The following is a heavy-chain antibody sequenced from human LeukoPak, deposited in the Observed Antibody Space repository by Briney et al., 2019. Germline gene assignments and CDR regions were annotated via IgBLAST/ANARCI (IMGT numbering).Heavy chain of an antibody. CDR1: GYTFTNYD. Sequence: SVKVSCKASGYTFTNYDISWVRQAPGQGLEWMGGIIPIFGTANYAQKFQGRVTITADESTSTAYMELSSLRSEDTAVYYCARANTYYFDYWGQGTLVTVSS. J-gene: IGHJ4*02. CDR2: IIPIFGTA. CDR3: ARANTYYFDY. V-gene: IGHV1-69*13. D-gene: IGHD2/OR15-2a*01.